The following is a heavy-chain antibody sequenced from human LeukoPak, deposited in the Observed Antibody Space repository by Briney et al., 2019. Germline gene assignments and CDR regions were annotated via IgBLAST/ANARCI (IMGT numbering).Heavy chain of an antibody. D-gene: IGHD5-24*01. J-gene: IGHJ6*03. Sequence: SEALSLTCTVSGGSISSYYWSWIRQPPGKGLEGIGYIYTSGSTNYNPSLKSRVTISVDTSKNQFSLKLSSVTAADTAVYYCARQAARMDYYYMDVWGKGTTVTVSS. V-gene: IGHV4-4*09. CDR1: GGSISSYY. CDR3: ARQAARMDYYYMDV. CDR2: IYTSGST.